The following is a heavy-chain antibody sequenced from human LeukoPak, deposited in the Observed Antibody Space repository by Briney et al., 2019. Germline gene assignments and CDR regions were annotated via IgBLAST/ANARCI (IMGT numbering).Heavy chain of an antibody. CDR2: FYTGGGP. CDR3: ATGAGPFDY. V-gene: IGHV4-4*07. J-gene: IGHJ4*02. Sequence: RTSETLSLTCTVSGGSISLWQWNWIRQPPGLGREGIGRFYTGGGPNYNPSLNSPVTMSLNTSKNQFFLKLGSVTAADTAVYFCATGAGPFDYWGQGILVTVSS. CDR1: GGSISLWQ. D-gene: IGHD4-17*01.